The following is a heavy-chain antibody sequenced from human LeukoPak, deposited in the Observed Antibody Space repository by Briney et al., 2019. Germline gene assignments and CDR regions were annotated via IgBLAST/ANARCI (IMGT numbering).Heavy chain of an antibody. CDR1: GGSISSYY. Sequence: PSETLSLTCTVSGGSISSYYWSWIRQPPGKGLEWIGYIYYSGSTNYNPSLKSRVTISVDTSKNQFSLKLSSVTAADTAVYYCARDRKQWLVRGDAFDIWGQGTMVTVSS. D-gene: IGHD6-19*01. CDR3: ARDRKQWLVRGDAFDI. J-gene: IGHJ3*02. CDR2: IYYSGST. V-gene: IGHV4-59*12.